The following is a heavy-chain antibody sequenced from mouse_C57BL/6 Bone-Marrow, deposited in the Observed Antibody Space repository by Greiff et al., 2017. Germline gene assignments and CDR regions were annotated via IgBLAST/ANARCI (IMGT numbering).Heavy chain of an antibody. CDR1: GFTFSDYY. Sequence: EVKVVESGGGLVQPGGSLKLSCAASGFTFSDYYMYWVRQTPEKRLEWVAYISNGGGSTYYPDTVKGRFTISRDNAKQTLYLQMSRLKSEDTAMYYCAREGRGYYFDYWGQGTTLTVSS. V-gene: IGHV5-12*01. CDR2: ISNGGGST. J-gene: IGHJ2*01. CDR3: AREGRGYYFDY.